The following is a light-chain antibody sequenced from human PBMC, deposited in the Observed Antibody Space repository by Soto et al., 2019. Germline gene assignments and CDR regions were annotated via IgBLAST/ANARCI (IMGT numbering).Light chain of an antibody. J-gene: IGKJ5*01. CDR2: GTS. CDR3: QQYGNSPIT. Sequence: EVVLKQSPGTLCLSRGERATLSCRASERIYSAYLGWYQQKPGQAPRLLIYGTSSRATGIPDRFSGSGSGTDFTLTISILEPEDFAVYYCQQYGNSPITFGQGTRLEIK. CDR1: ERIYSAY. V-gene: IGKV3-20*01.